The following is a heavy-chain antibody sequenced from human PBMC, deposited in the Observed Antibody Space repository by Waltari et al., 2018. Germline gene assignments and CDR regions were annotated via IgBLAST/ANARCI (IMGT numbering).Heavy chain of an antibody. CDR3: ARGGVTIFSGYMDV. CDR2: ISYDGSNK. J-gene: IGHJ6*03. CDR1: GFTFSSYA. V-gene: IGHV3-30-3*01. D-gene: IGHD3-9*01. Sequence: QVQLVESGGGVVQPGRSLRLSCAASGFTFSSYAMHWVRQAPGKGLEWVAVISYDGSNKYYADSVKGRFTISRDNSKNTLYLQMNSLRAEDTAVYYCARGGVTIFSGYMDVWGKGTTVTVSS.